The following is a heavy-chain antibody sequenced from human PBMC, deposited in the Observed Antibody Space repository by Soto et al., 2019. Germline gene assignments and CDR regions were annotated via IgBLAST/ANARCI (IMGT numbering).Heavy chain of an antibody. CDR1: GFTFSSYA. D-gene: IGHD3-22*01. CDR3: AKDLVVIRWYFDY. CDR2: ISGSGGST. Sequence: EVQLLESGGGLVQPGGSLRLSCAASGFTFSSYAMSWVRQAPGKGLGWVSAISGSGGSTYYADSVKGRFTISRDNSKNTLYLQMNSLRAEDTAVYYCAKDLVVIRWYFDYWGQGTLVTVSS. V-gene: IGHV3-23*01. J-gene: IGHJ4*02.